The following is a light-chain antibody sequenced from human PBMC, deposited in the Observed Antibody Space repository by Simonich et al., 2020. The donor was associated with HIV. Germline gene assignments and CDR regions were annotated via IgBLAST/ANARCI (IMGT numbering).Light chain of an antibody. CDR1: QSIRTW. Sequence: DIQMTQSPSTLSASVGDRVTIACRASQSIRTWLDWAQQKPGKAPKLLLYQASSLERGVPSRFSGSGSGTEFTLTVSSLQPDDFATYYCQQYNTFPLTFGQGTRLEIK. V-gene: IGKV1-5*03. CDR3: QQYNTFPLT. J-gene: IGKJ5*01. CDR2: QAS.